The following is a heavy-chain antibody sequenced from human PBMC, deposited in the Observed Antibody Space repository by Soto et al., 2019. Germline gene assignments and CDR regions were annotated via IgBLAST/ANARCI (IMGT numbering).Heavy chain of an antibody. CDR3: ARGRIIVSAAAGLNPISWFAP. CDR2: IYYSGST. D-gene: IGHD6-13*01. Sequence: LSLTCTVSGGSISSGGYYWSWIRQHPGKGLEWIGYIYYSGSTYYNPSLKSRVAISVDTSKNQFSLKLSSVTAADTAVYYCARGRIIVSAAAGLNPISWFAPWGQGTLVTVSS. V-gene: IGHV4-31*03. J-gene: IGHJ5*02. CDR1: GGSISSGGYY.